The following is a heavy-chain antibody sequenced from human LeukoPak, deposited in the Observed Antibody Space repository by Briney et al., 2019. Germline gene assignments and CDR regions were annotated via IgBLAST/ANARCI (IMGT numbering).Heavy chain of an antibody. J-gene: IGHJ6*02. CDR2: INPNSGGT. D-gene: IGHD4-17*01. CDR3: ARVRRGDYVSNYYYYGMDV. CDR1: GYTFTGYY. V-gene: IGHV1-2*02. Sequence: GASVKVSCKASGYTFTGYYMHWVRQAPGQGLEWMGWINPNSGGTNYAQKFQGRVTMARDTSISTAYMELSRLRSDDTAVYYCARVRRGDYVSNYYYYGMDVWGQGTTVTVSS.